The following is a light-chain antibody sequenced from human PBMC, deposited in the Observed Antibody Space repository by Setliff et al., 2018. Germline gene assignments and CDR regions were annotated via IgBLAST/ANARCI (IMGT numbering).Light chain of an antibody. CDR2: DVS. J-gene: IGLJ1*01. CDR1: SSDVGGYNY. V-gene: IGLV2-11*01. Sequence: VSGSPGQSVTISCTGTSSDVGGYNYVSWYQQHPGKAPKLMIYDVSKRPSGVPDRFSGSKSDNTASLTVSGLQADDEADYYCSSYAGNYHYVFGTGTKVTVL. CDR3: SSYAGNYHYV.